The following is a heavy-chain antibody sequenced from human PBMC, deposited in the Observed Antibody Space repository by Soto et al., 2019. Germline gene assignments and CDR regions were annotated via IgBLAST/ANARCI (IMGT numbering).Heavy chain of an antibody. D-gene: IGHD3-3*01. V-gene: IGHV5-51*01. CDR2: IYPGDSDT. CDR3: ASLGLLYQEDYYYGMDV. Sequence: PGESLKISCKGSGYSFTSYWIGWVRQMPGKGLEWMGIIYPGDSDTRYSPSFQGQVTISADKSISTAYLQWSSLKASDTAMYYWASLGLLYQEDYYYGMDVWGQGTTVTVSS. J-gene: IGHJ6*02. CDR1: GYSFTSYW.